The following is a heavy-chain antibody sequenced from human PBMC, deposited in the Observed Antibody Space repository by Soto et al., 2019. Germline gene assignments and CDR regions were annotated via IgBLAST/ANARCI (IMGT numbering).Heavy chain of an antibody. CDR3: ARHYGDGYDYVDY. CDR1: GWSINTYY. Sequence: PSETLSLTCTVSGWSINTYYWSWIRQPPGKGLEWIGYIYYRANPNYNPSLKSRVTISQDTSKNQFSLKLSSVTAADTAVYYCARHYGDGYDYVDYSGQGTLVTVSS. CDR2: IYYRANP. D-gene: IGHD5-12*01. V-gene: IGHV4-59*08. J-gene: IGHJ4*02.